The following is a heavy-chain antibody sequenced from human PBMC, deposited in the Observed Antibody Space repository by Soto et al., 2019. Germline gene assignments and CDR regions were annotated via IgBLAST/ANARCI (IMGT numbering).Heavy chain of an antibody. Sequence: SETLSLTCTVSGGPISSGDYYWTWIRQPPGKGLEWIGYIYYSASTFYNPSLKSRVTMSADTSKNQFSLKLSSVIAADTAVYYCARAFYFGSRPSLVWFVSWGQGSLVGVAS. CDR3: ARAFYFGSRPSLVWFVS. D-gene: IGHD3-10*01. CDR1: GGPISSGDYY. CDR2: IYYSAST. V-gene: IGHV4-30-4*01. J-gene: IGHJ5*01.